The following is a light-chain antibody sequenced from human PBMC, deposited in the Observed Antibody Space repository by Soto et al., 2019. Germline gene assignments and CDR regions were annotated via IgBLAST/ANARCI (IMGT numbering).Light chain of an antibody. CDR1: QSVTTN. J-gene: IGKJ2*01. CDR2: GAY. CDR3: QQYNNWPLYT. V-gene: IGKV3-15*01. Sequence: ETVMTQSPASLSVSPGERATLSCRASQSVTTNFAWYQQKPGQAPRLLIYGAYTRATGIPARFSGSGSGTEFTLTISSLQSEDFAVYYCQQYNNWPLYTFGQGTKVEIK.